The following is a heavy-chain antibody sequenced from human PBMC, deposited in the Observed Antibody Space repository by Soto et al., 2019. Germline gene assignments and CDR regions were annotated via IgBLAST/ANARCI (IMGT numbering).Heavy chain of an antibody. V-gene: IGHV1-2*02. D-gene: IGHD2-21*02. J-gene: IGHJ6*02. CDR1: GYTLSTYS. Sequence: QVQLVQSGAEVKKPGASVKVSCKASGYTLSTYSIHWVRQAPGQGLAWMGWINPNSGDTNYAQKFQGRVTMTRDTSISTAYMELSRLRSEDTAVYYCARTILATATGDDGLDVWGQGTTVTVSS. CDR3: ARTILATATGDDGLDV. CDR2: INPNSGDT.